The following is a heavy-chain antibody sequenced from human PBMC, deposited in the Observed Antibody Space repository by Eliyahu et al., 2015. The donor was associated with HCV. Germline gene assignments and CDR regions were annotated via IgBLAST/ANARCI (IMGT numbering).Heavy chain of an antibody. J-gene: IGHJ6*02. CDR3: ARERRTPPTVTTMGEDYYYYGMDV. D-gene: IGHD4-11*01. V-gene: IGHV3-48*03. CDR1: GFXFSSYX. CDR2: ISSSGSTI. Sequence: EVQLVESGGGLVQPGGSLRLSCAASGFXFSSYXXNWVRQAPGKGLEWXSYISSSGSTIYYADSVKGRFTISRDNAKNSLYLQMNSLRAEDTAVYYCARERRTPPTVTTMGEDYYYYGMDVWGQGTTVTVSS.